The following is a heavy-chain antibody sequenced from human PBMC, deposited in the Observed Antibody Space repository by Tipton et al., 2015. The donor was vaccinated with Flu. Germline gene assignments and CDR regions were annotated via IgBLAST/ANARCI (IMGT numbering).Heavy chain of an antibody. Sequence: TLSLTCTVSGGSMTNNYWSWVRQPPGKGPEWIGYIYYSGSTDYNPSLKSRVTISLDTSKNQFSLRLNSITAADTAVYFCARGFRYFDYWGQGTLVSVSS. J-gene: IGHJ4*02. V-gene: IGHV4-59*01. CDR2: IYYSGST. CDR1: GGSMTNNY. CDR3: ARGFRYFDY.